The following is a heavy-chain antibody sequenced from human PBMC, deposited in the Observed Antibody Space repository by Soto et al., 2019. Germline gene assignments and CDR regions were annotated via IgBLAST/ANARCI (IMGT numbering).Heavy chain of an antibody. D-gene: IGHD2-2*01. V-gene: IGHV4-59*08. Sequence: TLSLTCTVSGGSISSYYWSWVRQPPGKGLEWIGYIYYSGSTNYNPSLKSRVTISVDTSKNQFSLKLSSVTAADTAVYYCARRYCSSTSCYNWFDPWGQGTLVTVSS. J-gene: IGHJ5*02. CDR1: GGSISSYY. CDR3: ARRYCSSTSCYNWFDP. CDR2: IYYSGST.